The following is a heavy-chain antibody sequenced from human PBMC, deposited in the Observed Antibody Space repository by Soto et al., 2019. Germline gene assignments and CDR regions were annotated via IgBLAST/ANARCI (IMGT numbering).Heavy chain of an antibody. Sequence: GGSVRLSGLASGFPLDNLETNWIRQAPGKGREWISYITGGGATYYAYSVKGRFTISRDNAKSPLFLQMNSVGVGDTGVYYRGGGGLSYFYNWGRGTLVTVSS. J-gene: IGHJ4*02. CDR2: ITGGGAT. D-gene: IGHD3-16*01. V-gene: IGHV3-48*03. CDR1: GFPLDNLE. CDR3: GGGGLSYFYN.